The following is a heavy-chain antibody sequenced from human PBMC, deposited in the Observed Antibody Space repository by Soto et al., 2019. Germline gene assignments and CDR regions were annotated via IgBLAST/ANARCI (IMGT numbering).Heavy chain of an antibody. D-gene: IGHD4-17*01. J-gene: IGHJ2*01. Sequence: QVHLQQWGAGLLKPSETLSLTCAVYGGSFSGYYWSWIRQPPGKGLEWIGEINHSGSANFNPSLKSLVSISVDKSKNQFSLPLTSVTAADAAVYYWAAHLKTTVTVYWYFDLWGRGTLVTVSS. V-gene: IGHV4-34*01. CDR1: GGSFSGYY. CDR3: AAHLKTTVTVYWYFDL. CDR2: INHSGSA.